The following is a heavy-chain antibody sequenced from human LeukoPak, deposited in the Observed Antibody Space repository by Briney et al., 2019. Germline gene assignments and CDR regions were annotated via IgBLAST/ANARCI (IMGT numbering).Heavy chain of an antibody. CDR3: AKGPPQVVPAAPYYYGMDV. CDR1: GFTFSSYA. D-gene: IGHD2-2*01. V-gene: IGHV3-23*01. Sequence: GGSLTLSCAASGFTFSSYAMSWVRQAPGKGLEWVSAISGSGGSTYYADSVKGRFTISRDNSKNTLYLQMNSLRAEDTAVYYCAKGPPQVVPAAPYYYGMDVWGQGTTVTVSS. J-gene: IGHJ6*02. CDR2: ISGSGGST.